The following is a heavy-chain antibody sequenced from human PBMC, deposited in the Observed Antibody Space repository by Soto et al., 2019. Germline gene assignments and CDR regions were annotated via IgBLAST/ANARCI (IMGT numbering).Heavy chain of an antibody. CDR2: ISYDGSKT. Sequence: VGSLRLSCAASAFTFRSYTMHWVRQAPGKGLEWVATISYDGSKTNYADSVRGRFTISRDNSKSTLFLQMDSLRPEDTAVYSCARDRDSSYFPPPYYFDSWGQGTLVTV. D-gene: IGHD4-4*01. CDR3: ARDRDSSYFPPPYYFDS. J-gene: IGHJ4*02. CDR1: AFTFRSYT. V-gene: IGHV3-30*04.